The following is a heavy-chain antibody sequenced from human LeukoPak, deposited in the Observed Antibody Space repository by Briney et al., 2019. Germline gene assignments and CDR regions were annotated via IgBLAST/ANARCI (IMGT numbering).Heavy chain of an antibody. D-gene: IGHD3-9*01. V-gene: IGHV1-69*13. J-gene: IGHJ4*02. CDR3: ARGWSGDDILYYFDY. CDR2: IIPIFGTA. Sequence: SVKVSCKASGGTFGSYAISWVRQALGQGLEWMGGIIPIFGTANYAQKFQGRVTITADESTSTAYMELSSLRSEDTAVYYCARGWSGDDILYYFDYWGQGTLVTVSS. CDR1: GGTFGSYA.